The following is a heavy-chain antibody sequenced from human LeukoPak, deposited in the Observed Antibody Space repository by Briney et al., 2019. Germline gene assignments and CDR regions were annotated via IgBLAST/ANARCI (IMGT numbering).Heavy chain of an antibody. D-gene: IGHD2/OR15-2a*01. CDR3: ATSGLSRFGF. CDR2: FSGSGGST. CDR1: GFAFKNAW. J-gene: IGHJ4*02. V-gene: IGHV3-23*01. Sequence: GESLRLSCAASGFAFKNAWMSWVRQAPGKGLEWVSAFSGSGGSTYYADSVKGRFTISRDNSKNTLYLQMNSLRAGDTAVYYCATSGLSRFGFWGQGTLVTVSS.